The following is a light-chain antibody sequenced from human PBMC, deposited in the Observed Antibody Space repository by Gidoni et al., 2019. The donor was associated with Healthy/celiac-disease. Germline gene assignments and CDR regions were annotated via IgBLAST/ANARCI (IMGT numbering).Light chain of an antibody. CDR2: WAS. V-gene: IGKV4-1*01. CDR3: QQYYSTPLT. J-gene: IGKJ1*01. Sequence: DIVMTQSPDPLAVSLGERATINCKSSQSVLYSSNNKNYLAWYQQKPGQPPKLLIYWASTRESGVPDRFSGSGSGTDFTLTISSLQAEDVAVYYCQQYYSTPLTFGQGTKCGNQT. CDR1: QSVLYSSNNKNY.